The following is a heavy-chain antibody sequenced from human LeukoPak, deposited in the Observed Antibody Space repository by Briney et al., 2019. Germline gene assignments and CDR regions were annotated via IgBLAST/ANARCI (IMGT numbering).Heavy chain of an antibody. CDR1: GYTFTSYG. CDR3: ARDDLVVGADDAFDI. V-gene: IGHV1-18*01. Sequence: GASVKVSCKASGYTFTSYGISWVRQAPGQGLEWMGWISAYNGNTNYAQKLQGRVTMTTDTSTSTAYMELRSLRSDDTAVYYCARDDLVVGADDAFDIWGQGTMVTVSS. CDR2: ISAYNGNT. D-gene: IGHD1-26*01. J-gene: IGHJ3*02.